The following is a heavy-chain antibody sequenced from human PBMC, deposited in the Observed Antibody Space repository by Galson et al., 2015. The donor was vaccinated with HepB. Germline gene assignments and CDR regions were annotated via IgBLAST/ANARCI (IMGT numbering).Heavy chain of an antibody. CDR1: GYTFTSYG. D-gene: IGHD5-12*01. J-gene: IGHJ6*03. CDR2: ISAYNGNT. Sequence: SLKLSCKASGYTFTSYGIRWVRQAPGQGLEWMGWISAYNGNTNYAQKLQGRVTMTTDTSTSTAYMELRSLRSDDTAVYYCARRLVATSRFSYMDVWGKGTTVTVSS. V-gene: IGHV1-18*01. CDR3: ARRLVATSRFSYMDV.